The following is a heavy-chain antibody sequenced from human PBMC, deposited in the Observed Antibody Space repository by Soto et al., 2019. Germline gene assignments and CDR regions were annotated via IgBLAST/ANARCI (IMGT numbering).Heavy chain of an antibody. Sequence: SVKVSCKASGGTFNSYTINWVRQAPGRGLEWVGQVVPMYDSVNYAENFQGRVTITADKSTKTAYMELTSLRSEDTALYFCASWRSYSGSYCFDYWGQGTLITVSS. CDR1: GGTFNSYT. V-gene: IGHV1-69*06. CDR3: ASWRSYSGSYCFDY. J-gene: IGHJ4*02. CDR2: VVPMYDSV. D-gene: IGHD1-26*01.